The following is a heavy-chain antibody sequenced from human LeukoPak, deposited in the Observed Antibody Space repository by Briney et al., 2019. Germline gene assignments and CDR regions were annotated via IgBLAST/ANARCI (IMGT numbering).Heavy chain of an antibody. V-gene: IGHV5-51*01. Sequence: GESLKISCKGSGYSFPTYWIGWVRQMPGKGLEWMGIIYPGDSDTRYSPSFQGQVTISAGKSISTAYLQWSSLKASDTAMYYCARHHSGSYYYDWYFDLWGRGTLVTVSS. J-gene: IGHJ2*01. CDR3: ARHHSGSYYYDWYFDL. D-gene: IGHD1-26*01. CDR2: IYPGDSDT. CDR1: GYSFPTYW.